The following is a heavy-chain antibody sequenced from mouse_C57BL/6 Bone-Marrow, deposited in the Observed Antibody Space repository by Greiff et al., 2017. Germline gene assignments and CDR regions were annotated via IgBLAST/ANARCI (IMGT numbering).Heavy chain of an antibody. J-gene: IGHJ2*01. Sequence: QVQLQQSGAELVKPGASVKLSCKASGYTFTSYWMHWVKQRPGQGLEWIGMIHPNSGSTNYNEKFKSKATLTVDKSSSTAYMQHSSLTSEDSAVYYCARLWLLRGYWGQGTTLTVSS. CDR3: ARLWLLRGY. V-gene: IGHV1-64*01. CDR1: GYTFTSYW. CDR2: IHPNSGST. D-gene: IGHD2-3*01.